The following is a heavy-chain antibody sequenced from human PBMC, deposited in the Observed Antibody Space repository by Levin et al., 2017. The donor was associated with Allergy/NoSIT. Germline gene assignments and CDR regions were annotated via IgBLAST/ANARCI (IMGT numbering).Heavy chain of an antibody. D-gene: IGHD6-13*01. CDR2: IGTAGVT. J-gene: IGHJ2*01. CDR3: ARDRGYSSSWYPYFDL. V-gene: IGHV3-13*01. CDR1: GFTFSSYD. Sequence: GGSLRLSCAASGFTFSSYDMHWVRQATGKGLEWVSAIGTAGVTYYPGSVKGRFTISRENAKNSLYLQMNSLRAGDTAVYYCARDRGYSSSWYPYFDLWGRGTLVTVSS.